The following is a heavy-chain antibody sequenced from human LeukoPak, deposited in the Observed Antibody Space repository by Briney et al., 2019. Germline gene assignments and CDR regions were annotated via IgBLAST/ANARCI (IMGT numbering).Heavy chain of an antibody. CDR3: ARKKGSSLYYFDY. V-gene: IGHV1-2*02. D-gene: IGHD2-2*01. CDR1: GYTFTSYG. Sequence: ASVKVSCKTSGYTFTSYGISWVRQAPGQGLEWMGWINPNSGGTNYAQKFQGRVTMTRDTSISTAYMELSRLRSDDTAVYYCARKKGSSLYYFDYGGQGTLVTVSS. J-gene: IGHJ4*02. CDR2: INPNSGGT.